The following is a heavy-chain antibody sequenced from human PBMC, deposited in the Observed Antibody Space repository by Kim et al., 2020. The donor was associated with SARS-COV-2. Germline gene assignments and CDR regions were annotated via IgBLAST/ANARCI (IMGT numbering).Heavy chain of an antibody. CDR2: IYYSGST. CDR1: GGSISSYY. J-gene: IGHJ5*02. Sequence: SETLSLTCTVSGGSISSYYWSWIRQPPGKGLEWIGYIYYSGSTNYNPSLKSRATISVDTSKNQFSLKLSSVTAADTAVYYCASSSGYSRGWWFDPWGQGTLVTVSS. D-gene: IGHD6-19*01. V-gene: IGHV4-59*01. CDR3: ASSSGYSRGWWFDP.